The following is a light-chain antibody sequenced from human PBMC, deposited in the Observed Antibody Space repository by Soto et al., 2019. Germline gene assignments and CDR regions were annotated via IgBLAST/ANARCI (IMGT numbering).Light chain of an antibody. V-gene: IGKV3-20*01. CDR2: GAS. Sequence: EIVLTQSPGTLSLSPGERATLSCRASQSVSSSYLAWYQQKPGQAPRLLIYGASSRATGIPDRFSGSGSGTDFTLTISRLEPEDFAVYYCQQYGSSATFGQGTRL. CDR1: QSVSSSY. CDR3: QQYGSSAT. J-gene: IGKJ5*01.